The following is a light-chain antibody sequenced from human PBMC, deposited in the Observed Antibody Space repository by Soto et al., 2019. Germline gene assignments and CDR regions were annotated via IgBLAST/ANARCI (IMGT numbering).Light chain of an antibody. CDR1: SSNIGSNA. V-gene: IGLV1-44*01. J-gene: IGLJ2*01. CDR2: NND. CDR3: ASWDDSLNGVV. Sequence: QSVLTQPPSASGTPGQRVTISCSGSSSNIGSNAANWYQQIPGAAPRALIYNNDQRPSGVPDRFSGSKSGTSASLAIGGLQSEDEADYYCASWDDSLNGVVFGGGTKVTVL.